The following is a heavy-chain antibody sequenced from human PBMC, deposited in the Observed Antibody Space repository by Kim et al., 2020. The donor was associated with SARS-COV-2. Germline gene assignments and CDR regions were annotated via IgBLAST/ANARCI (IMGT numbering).Heavy chain of an antibody. CDR2: ISYGGTT. J-gene: IGHJ6*04. V-gene: IGHV4-61*01. CDR1: GGSVSGRNYY. Sequence: SETLSLTCSVSGGSVSGRNYYWNWIRQPPGKGLQWIGYISYGGTTSSNPSLKSRVTISLDTTTNQFSLKLTSVTAADTAVYYCARDAAGRPYNYGVDVWGEGTTVNVSS. CDR3: ARDAAGRPYNYGVDV. D-gene: IGHD3-10*01.